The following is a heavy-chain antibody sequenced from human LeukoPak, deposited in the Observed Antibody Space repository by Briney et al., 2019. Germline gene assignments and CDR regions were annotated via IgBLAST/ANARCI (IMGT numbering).Heavy chain of an antibody. D-gene: IGHD6-19*01. CDR2: IYTSGTT. CDR1: GGSISSYY. J-gene: IGHJ5*02. Sequence: SETLSLTCTVSGGSISSYYWSWIRQPAGKGLEWIGRIYTSGTTNYNPSLKSRVTISVDTSKNQFSLKLSSVTAADTAVYYCARTSGYTSGRFNWFDPWGQGTLVTVSS. CDR3: ARTSGYTSGRFNWFDP. V-gene: IGHV4-4*07.